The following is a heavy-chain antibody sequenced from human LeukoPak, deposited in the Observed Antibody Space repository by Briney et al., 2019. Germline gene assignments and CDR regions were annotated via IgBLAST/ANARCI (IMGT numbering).Heavy chain of an antibody. J-gene: IGHJ4*02. CDR1: GGSFSGYY. V-gene: IGHV4-34*01. Sequence: SETLSLTCAVYGGSFSGYYWSWIRQPPGKGLEWMGEINHSGSTNYNPSLKSRVTISADTSKNQFCLKLSSVTAADTAVYYCARLANWGFGGDYWGQGTLVTVSS. CDR3: ARLANWGFGGDY. CDR2: INHSGST. D-gene: IGHD7-27*01.